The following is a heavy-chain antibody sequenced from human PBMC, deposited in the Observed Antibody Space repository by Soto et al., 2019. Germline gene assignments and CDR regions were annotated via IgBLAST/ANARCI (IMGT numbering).Heavy chain of an antibody. CDR3: AREAAVDRGGGYYPRRFGY. D-gene: IGHD3-22*01. V-gene: IGHV6-1*01. CDR2: TYYRSKWYN. CDR1: GDSDSSTRSA. Sequence: SQTLSSTDAISGDSDSSTRSAWNRIRQSPSRGLEWLGRTYYRSKWYNDYAVSVKSRITINPDTSKNQFSLQLNSVTPEDTAVYYCAREAAVDRGGGYYPRRFGYWGQRPLVTVSS. J-gene: IGHJ4*02.